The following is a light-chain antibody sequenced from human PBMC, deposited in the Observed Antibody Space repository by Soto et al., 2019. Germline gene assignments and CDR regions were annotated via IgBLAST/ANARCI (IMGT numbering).Light chain of an antibody. CDR2: DVS. J-gene: IGLJ1*01. CDR1: SSDVGGYNY. V-gene: IGLV2-14*01. CDR3: SSYTSGFYV. Sequence: QSVLTQPASVSGSAGQSITISCTGTSSDVGGYNYVSWYQQHPGKAPKLMIYDVSDRPSGVSNRFSGSKSGNTASLTISGLQAEDEADYYCSSYTSGFYVVGTGTKVTVL.